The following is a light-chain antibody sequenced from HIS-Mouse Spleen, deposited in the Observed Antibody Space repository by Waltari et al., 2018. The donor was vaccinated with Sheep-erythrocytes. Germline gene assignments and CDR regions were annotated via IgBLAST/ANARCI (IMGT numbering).Light chain of an antibody. CDR1: SSDVGAYNY. CDR3: CSYAGSYNHV. J-gene: IGLJ1*01. CDR2: DVS. Sequence: QSALTPPRSVSGSPGQSVTISCTGTSSDVGAYNYSSWYKQHPGKAPKLMIYDVSKRPSGVPDRFSGSKSGNTASLTISGLQAEDEADYYCCSYAGSYNHVFATGTKVTVL. V-gene: IGLV2-11*01.